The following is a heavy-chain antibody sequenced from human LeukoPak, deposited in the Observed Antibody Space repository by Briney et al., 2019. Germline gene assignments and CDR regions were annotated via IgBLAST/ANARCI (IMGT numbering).Heavy chain of an antibody. J-gene: IGHJ6*03. D-gene: IGHD3-3*01. CDR2: IYPGGSDT. Sequence: GESLKISCKGSGYRFTSYWIGWVRQMPGKGLEWMGIIYPGGSDTRYSPSFQGQVTISADKSISTAYLQWSSLKASDTAMYYCARQGGPNYDFWSGYYVSYPYYYYYYMDVWGKGTTVTVSS. V-gene: IGHV5-51*01. CDR1: GYRFTSYW. CDR3: ARQGGPNYDFWSGYYVSYPYYYYYYMDV.